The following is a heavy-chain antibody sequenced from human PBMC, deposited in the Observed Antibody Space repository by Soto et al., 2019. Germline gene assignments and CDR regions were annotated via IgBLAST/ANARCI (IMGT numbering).Heavy chain of an antibody. J-gene: IGHJ4*02. CDR2: IYYSGNT. CDR1: SASLSSSTYY. D-gene: IGHD6-6*01. Sequence: QLQLQESGPGLVKPSETLSLTCSVSSASLSSSTYYWSWIRQPPGRGPEWIGSIYYSGNTYYKPPLHSRVRISIAPSTTPFSLKLTSLTPADTRVYSCASSSPFPYWGPGIVVTVSS. V-gene: IGHV4-39*01. CDR3: ASSSPFPY.